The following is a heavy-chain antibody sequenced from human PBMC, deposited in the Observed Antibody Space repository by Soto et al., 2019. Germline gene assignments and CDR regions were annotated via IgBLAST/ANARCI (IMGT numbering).Heavy chain of an antibody. CDR1: GYTFTGYY. V-gene: IGHV1-2*02. J-gene: IGHJ6*02. D-gene: IGHD6-13*01. CDR3: ARSGYSSSWYRALTDYYYGMDV. Sequence: ASVKVSRKASGYTFTGYYMHWVRQAPGQGLEWMGWINPNSGGTNYAQKFQGRVTMTRDTSISAAYMELSRLRSDDTAVYYCARSGYSSSWYRALTDYYYGMDVWGQGTTVTVSS. CDR2: INPNSGGT.